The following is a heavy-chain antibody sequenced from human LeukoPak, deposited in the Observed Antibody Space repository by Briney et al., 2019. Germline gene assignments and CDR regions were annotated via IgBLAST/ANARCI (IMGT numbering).Heavy chain of an antibody. D-gene: IGHD2-8*02. CDR1: GFAFESYW. Sequence: GGSLRLSCAASGFAFESYWMSWVRQAPGKGLEWVANIKQDGSEKYYVDSVKGRFTISRDNAKNSLYLQMNSLRAEDTAVYYCARGSTGIRGQGTMVTVSS. V-gene: IGHV3-7*01. CDR2: IKQDGSEK. J-gene: IGHJ3*02. CDR3: ARGSTGI.